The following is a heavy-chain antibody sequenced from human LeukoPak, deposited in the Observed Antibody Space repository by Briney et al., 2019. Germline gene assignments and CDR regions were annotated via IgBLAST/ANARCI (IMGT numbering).Heavy chain of an antibody. D-gene: IGHD6-19*01. Sequence: GGSLRLSCAASGFTFSTYWMHWVRQAPGKGLVWVSRINTDGTSTDYADSVKGRFTISRDNAKNTLSLQMNSLRAEDTAVYYCARASSGSHGDYWGQGTLVTVSS. J-gene: IGHJ4*02. CDR2: INTDGTST. CDR1: GFTFSTYW. CDR3: ARASSGSHGDY. V-gene: IGHV3-74*01.